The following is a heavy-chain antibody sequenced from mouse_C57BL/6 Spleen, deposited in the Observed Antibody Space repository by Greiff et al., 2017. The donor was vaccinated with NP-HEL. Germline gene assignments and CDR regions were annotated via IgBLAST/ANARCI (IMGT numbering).Heavy chain of an antibody. Sequence: VQLQQSGPELVKPGASVKISCKASGYTFTDYYMNWVKQSHGKSLEWIGDINPNNGGTSYTQKFKGKATLTVDKSSSTAYMELRSLTSEDSAVYYCAREITLGYFDVWGTGTTVTVSS. V-gene: IGHV1-26*01. D-gene: IGHD1-1*02. J-gene: IGHJ1*03. CDR2: INPNNGGT. CDR1: GYTFTDYY. CDR3: AREITLGYFDV.